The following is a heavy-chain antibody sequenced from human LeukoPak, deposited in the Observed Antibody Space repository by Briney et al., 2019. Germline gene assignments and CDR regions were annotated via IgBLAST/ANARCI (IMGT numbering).Heavy chain of an antibody. J-gene: IGHJ3*02. Sequence: GGSLRLSCAASGFTFSNYWMYWVRQAPGKGLVWVSRIKSDGSYTSYADSVKGRFTISRDNAKNSLYLQMNSLRAEDTAVYYCARDSYDYVWGSYRYSDAFDIWGQGTMVTVSS. CDR3: ARDSYDYVWGSYRYSDAFDI. CDR2: IKSDGSYT. D-gene: IGHD3-16*02. V-gene: IGHV3-74*01. CDR1: GFTFSNYW.